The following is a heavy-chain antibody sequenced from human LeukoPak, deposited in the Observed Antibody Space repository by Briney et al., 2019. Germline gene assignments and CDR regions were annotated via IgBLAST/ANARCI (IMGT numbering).Heavy chain of an antibody. J-gene: IGHJ6*02. CDR3: ATYDFWSGYLGGMDV. D-gene: IGHD3-3*01. Sequence: ASVKVSCKASGYTFTGYYIHWVRQAPGQGLEWMGWINTKSGETNYTQKFQGRFTLTRDTSISTAYMDLSRLRPDDTAAYYCATYDFWSGYLGGMDVWGQGTTVTVSS. CDR2: INTKSGET. CDR1: GYTFTGYY. V-gene: IGHV1-2*02.